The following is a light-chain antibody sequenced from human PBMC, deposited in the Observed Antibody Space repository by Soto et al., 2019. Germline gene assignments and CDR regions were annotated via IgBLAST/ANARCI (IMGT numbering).Light chain of an antibody. V-gene: IGKV3-11*01. J-gene: IGKJ3*01. CDR1: QSVGTY. Sequence: EIVLTQSPATLSLSPGERATLSCRASQSVGTYLAWYQQKPGQAPRLLIYDASNRATGIPARFSGSGSGTDFTLTISSLEPEDFGVYYCQQRREWPPLCTCGPGTRVDIK. CDR2: DAS. CDR3: QQRREWPPLCT.